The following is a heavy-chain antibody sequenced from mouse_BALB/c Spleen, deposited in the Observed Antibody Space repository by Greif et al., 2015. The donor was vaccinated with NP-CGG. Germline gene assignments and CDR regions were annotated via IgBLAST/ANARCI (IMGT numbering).Heavy chain of an antibody. CDR3: TSSYDGYYNAMDY. CDR2: ISSGGSYT. V-gene: IGHV5-6-4*01. J-gene: IGHJ4*01. Sequence: DVKLQESGGGLVKPGGSLKLSCAASGFTFSSYTMSWVRQTPEKRLEWVATISSGGSYTYYPDSVKGRFTISRDNAKNTLYLQMSSLKSEDTAMYYCTSSYDGYYNAMDYWGQGTSVTVSS. CDR1: GFTFSSYT. D-gene: IGHD2-3*01.